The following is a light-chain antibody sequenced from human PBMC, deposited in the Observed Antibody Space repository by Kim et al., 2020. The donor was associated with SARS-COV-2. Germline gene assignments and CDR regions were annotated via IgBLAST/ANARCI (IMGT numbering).Light chain of an antibody. Sequence: EIVLTQSPGTLSLSPGERATLSCRASQSVSSSYLAWYQQKPGQGPRLLIYGASSRATGIPDRFSGSGSGTDFTLTISRLEPEDFAVYYCQQYNSSPYTFGHGDQAGD. CDR3: QQYNSSPYT. V-gene: IGKV3-20*01. J-gene: IGKJ2*01. CDR1: QSVSSSY. CDR2: GAS.